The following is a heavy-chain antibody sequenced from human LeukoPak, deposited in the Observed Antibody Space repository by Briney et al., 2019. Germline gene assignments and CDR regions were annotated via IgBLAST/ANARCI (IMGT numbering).Heavy chain of an antibody. CDR2: ISHDGSNK. V-gene: IGHV3-30*04. CDR1: GFTFSSYV. Sequence: GRSLRLSCAASGFTFSSYVMHWVRQAPGKGLEWLAVISHDGSNKYYADSVKGRFTISRDNSKNTLYLQMNSLRADDTAVYYCARDIAFDGTRPPDYWGQGTLVTVSS. J-gene: IGHJ4*02. CDR3: ARDIAFDGTRPPDY. D-gene: IGHD3-3*02.